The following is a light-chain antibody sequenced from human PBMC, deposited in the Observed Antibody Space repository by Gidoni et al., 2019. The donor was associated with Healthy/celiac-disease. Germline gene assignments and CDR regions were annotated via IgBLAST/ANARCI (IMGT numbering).Light chain of an antibody. J-gene: IGKJ2*01. CDR2: WAS. V-gene: IGKV4-1*01. CDR1: QSVLYSSNNKNY. CDR3: QQYYSTPLYT. Sequence: IVIPQSPDSLAVSLGERATINCKSSQSVLYSSNNKNYLAWYQQKPGQPPKLLIYWASTRESGVPDRFSGSGSGTDFTLTISSLQAEDVAVYYCQQYYSTPLYTFGQGTKLEIK.